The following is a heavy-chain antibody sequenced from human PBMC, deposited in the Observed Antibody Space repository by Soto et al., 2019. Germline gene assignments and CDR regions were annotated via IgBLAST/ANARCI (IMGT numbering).Heavy chain of an antibody. CDR3: ARNYGDYVLYWYFDL. D-gene: IGHD4-17*01. CDR1: GGTFSSYA. Sequence: QVQLVQSGAEVKEPGSSVKVSCKASGGTFSSYAISWVRQAPGQGLEWMGGIIPIFGTANYAQKLQGRVTITADESTSTAYMELSSLRSEDTTVYYCARNYGDYVLYWYFDLWGRGTLVTVSS. J-gene: IGHJ2*01. V-gene: IGHV1-69*01. CDR2: IIPIFGTA.